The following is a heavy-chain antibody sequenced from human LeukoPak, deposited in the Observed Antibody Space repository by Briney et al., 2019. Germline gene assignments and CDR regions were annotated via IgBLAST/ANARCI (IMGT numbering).Heavy chain of an antibody. Sequence: SSETLSLTCTVSGGSISSYYWSWIRQPPGKGLEWIGYIYYSGGTNYNPSLKSRVTISVDTSKNQFSLKLSSVTAADTAVYYCAGAGGTVTTRGYYYGMDVWGQGTTVTVSS. V-gene: IGHV4-59*01. J-gene: IGHJ6*02. CDR3: AGAGGTVTTRGYYYGMDV. CDR1: GGSISSYY. D-gene: IGHD4-11*01. CDR2: IYYSGGT.